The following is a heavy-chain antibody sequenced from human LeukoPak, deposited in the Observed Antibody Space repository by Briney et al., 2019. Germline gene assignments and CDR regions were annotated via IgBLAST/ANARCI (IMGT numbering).Heavy chain of an antibody. Sequence: AGGSLGLSCAASGFTFSSYAMSWVRQAPGKGLEWVSAISGSGGSTYYADSVKGRFTISRDNSKNTLYLQMNSLRAEDTAVYYCAKGEQQLALNWFDPWGQGTLVTVSS. CDR3: AKGEQQLALNWFDP. D-gene: IGHD6-13*01. CDR2: ISGSGGST. CDR1: GFTFSSYA. V-gene: IGHV3-23*01. J-gene: IGHJ5*02.